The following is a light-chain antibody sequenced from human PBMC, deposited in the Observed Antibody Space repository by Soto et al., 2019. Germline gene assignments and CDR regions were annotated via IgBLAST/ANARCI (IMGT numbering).Light chain of an antibody. CDR2: KAS. J-gene: IGKJ1*01. CDR3: QHYNSYSEA. V-gene: IGKV1-5*03. CDR1: QTISSW. Sequence: IRMTQSPSTLSGSVGGRVTITCRASQTISSWLAWYQQKPGKAPKLLIYKASTLKSGVPSRFSGSGSGTEFTLTISSLQPDDFATYYCQHYNSYSEAFGQGTKVDTK.